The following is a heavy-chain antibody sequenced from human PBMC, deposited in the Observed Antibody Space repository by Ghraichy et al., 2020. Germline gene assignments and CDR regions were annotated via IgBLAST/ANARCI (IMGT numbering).Heavy chain of an antibody. D-gene: IGHD5-18*01. CDR1: GGTFSSYA. V-gene: IGHV1-69*06. CDR2: IIPMFGAV. Sequence: SVKVSCKASGGTFSSYAISWVRQAPGQGLEWMGGIIPMFGAVNYAQEFQGRVTITADKSTNTAYMELSSLRSEDTAVYYCARDPWRGYSYYPYYFDYWGQGTLVTVSS. CDR3: ARDPWRGYSYYPYYFDY. J-gene: IGHJ4*02.